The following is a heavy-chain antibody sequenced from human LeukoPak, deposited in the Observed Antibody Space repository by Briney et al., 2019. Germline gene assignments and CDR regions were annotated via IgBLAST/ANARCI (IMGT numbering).Heavy chain of an antibody. V-gene: IGHV3-23*01. D-gene: IGHD2-8*02. CDR3: ATYRQVLLPFES. Sequence: GGSLRLSCAASGFTFSTFAMIWVRQPPGKGLEWVSSIFPSGGEIHYADSVRGRFTIFRDNSKSTLSLQMNSLRAEDTAIYYCATYRQVLLPFESWGQGTLVTVSS. CDR2: IFPSGGEI. CDR1: GFTFSTFA. J-gene: IGHJ4*02.